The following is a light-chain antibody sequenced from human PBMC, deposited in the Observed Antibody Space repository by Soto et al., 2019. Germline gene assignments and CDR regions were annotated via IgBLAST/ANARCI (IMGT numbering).Light chain of an antibody. CDR1: QGLVYSDGNTY. V-gene: IGKV2-24*01. CDR3: VQFSHFPRT. CDR2: QVS. Sequence: DIVLTQTPLSSPVTLGQPASISCRSSQGLVYSDGNTYLSWLQQRPGQPPRLLIYQVSNRFSGVPDRFSGSGAGTDFTLKISRVEAEDVGVYYCVQFSHFPRTFGQGTKVEIK. J-gene: IGKJ1*01.